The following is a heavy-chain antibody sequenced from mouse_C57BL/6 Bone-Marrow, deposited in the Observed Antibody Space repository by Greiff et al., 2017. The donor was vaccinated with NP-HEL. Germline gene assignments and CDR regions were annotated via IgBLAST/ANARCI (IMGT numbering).Heavy chain of an antibody. Sequence: VQVVESGAELARPGASVKLSCKASGYTFTSYGISWVKQRTGQGLEWIGEIYPRSGNTYYNEKFKGKATLTADKSSSTAYMELRSLTSEDSAVYFCAALITTVVAYYFDYWGQGTTLTVSS. J-gene: IGHJ2*01. CDR2: IYPRSGNT. CDR3: AALITTVVAYYFDY. V-gene: IGHV1-81*01. D-gene: IGHD1-1*01. CDR1: GYTFTSYG.